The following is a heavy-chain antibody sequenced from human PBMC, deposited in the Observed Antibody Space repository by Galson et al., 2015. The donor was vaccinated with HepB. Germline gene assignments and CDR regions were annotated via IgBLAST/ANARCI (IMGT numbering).Heavy chain of an antibody. CDR2: IIPIFAIA. V-gene: IGHV1-69*10. CDR3: ATISRSSSYNYYYYYAMDV. D-gene: IGHD2-2*01. CDR1: GDTFSSYA. Sequence: SVKVSCKAPGDTFSSYAISWVRQAPGQGLEWMGVIIPIFAIANYAQRFQGRVTITADKSTSTAYMELSSLRSEDTAVYYCATISRSSSYNYYYYYAMDVWGQGTTVTVSS. J-gene: IGHJ6*02.